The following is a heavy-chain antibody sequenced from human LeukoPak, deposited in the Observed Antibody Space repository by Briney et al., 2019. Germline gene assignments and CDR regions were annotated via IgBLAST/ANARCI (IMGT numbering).Heavy chain of an antibody. D-gene: IGHD3-10*01. V-gene: IGHV3-21*01. CDR1: GFTFSSYS. Sequence: PGGSLRLSCAASGFTFSSYSMNWVRQAPGRGLEWVSSISSSSSYIYYADSVKGRFTISRDNAKNPLYLQMNSLRAEDTAVYYCARDRVPSGSYSYYYYGMDVWGKGTTVTVSS. J-gene: IGHJ6*04. CDR2: ISSSSSYI. CDR3: ARDRVPSGSYSYYYYGMDV.